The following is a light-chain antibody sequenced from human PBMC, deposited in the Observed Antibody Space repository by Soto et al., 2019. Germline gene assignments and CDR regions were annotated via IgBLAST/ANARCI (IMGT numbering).Light chain of an antibody. CDR1: SSDVSGYNY. J-gene: IGLJ2*01. V-gene: IGLV2-8*01. Sequence: QSVLTQPPSASGSPGQSVTISCTGTSSDVSGYNYVSWYQQHPGEAPKLMIYEVSKRPSGVPDRFSGSKSGNTASLTVSGLQAEDEADYYCSSYAGSNNLVFGGGTKLTVL. CDR2: EVS. CDR3: SSYAGSNNLV.